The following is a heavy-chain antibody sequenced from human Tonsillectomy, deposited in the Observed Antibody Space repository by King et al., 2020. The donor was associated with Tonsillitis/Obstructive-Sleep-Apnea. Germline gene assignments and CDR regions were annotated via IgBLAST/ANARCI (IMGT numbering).Heavy chain of an antibody. D-gene: IGHD2-2*01. V-gene: IGHV3-23*04. CDR1: GFTFSNSA. CDR2: ISGSGGST. J-gene: IGHJ4*02. Sequence: VQLVESGGGLVQPGESLRLSCATSGFTFSNSAMSWVRQAPETGLEWVSAISGSGGSTYYAESVKGRFTISRDKSKNTLYMDMNTLRAEDTAVYYCAKAPTALPALFDYWGQGTLVTVSS. CDR3: AKAPTALPALFDY.